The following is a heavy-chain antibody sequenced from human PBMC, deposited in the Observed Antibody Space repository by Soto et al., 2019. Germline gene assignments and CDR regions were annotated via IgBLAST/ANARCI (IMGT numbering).Heavy chain of an antibody. CDR2: IYRTGST. CDR3: ASRDPGTSVDY. Sequence: PSETLSLTCAVSGGSFTSNNWWTWVRQPPGQGLEWIGEIYRTGSTNYNPSLKSRVTISLDKSENQFSLKVTSLTAADTAVYYCASRDPGTSVDYWGQGTLVTVTS. CDR1: GGSFTSNNW. D-gene: IGHD1-7*01. V-gene: IGHV4-4*02. J-gene: IGHJ4*02.